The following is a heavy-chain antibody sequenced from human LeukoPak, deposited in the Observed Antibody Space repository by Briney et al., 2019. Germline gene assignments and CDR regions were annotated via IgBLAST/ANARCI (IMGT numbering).Heavy chain of an antibody. CDR2: IIPIFGTA. D-gene: IGHD3-10*01. CDR1: GGTFSSYA. CDR3: ARSPRGNYYGSGSYSAIYYYYYGMDV. V-gene: IGHV1-69*13. J-gene: IGHJ6*04. Sequence: SVKVSCRASGGTFSSYAISWVRQAPGQGLEWMGGIIPIFGTANYAQKFQGRVTITADESTSTAYMELSSLRSEDTAVYYCARSPRGNYYGSGSYSAIYYYYYGMDVWGKGTTVTVSS.